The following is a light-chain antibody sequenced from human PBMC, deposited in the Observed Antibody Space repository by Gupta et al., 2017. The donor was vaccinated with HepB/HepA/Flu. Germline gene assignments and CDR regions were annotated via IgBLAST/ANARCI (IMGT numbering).Light chain of an antibody. V-gene: IGKV3-11*01. CDR2: DTS. Sequence: EIVLTQSPATLSLSPGERATLSCRASQSVSNNVAWYQQKPDQAPRLLIYDTSIRATGVPARFSGSGSGTDFTLTISSLEPEDFAVYYCQQRANFGQGTRLEIK. J-gene: IGKJ5*01. CDR3: QQRAN. CDR1: QSVSNN.